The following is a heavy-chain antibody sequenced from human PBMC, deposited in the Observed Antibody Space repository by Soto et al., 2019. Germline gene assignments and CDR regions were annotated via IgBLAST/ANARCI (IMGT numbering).Heavy chain of an antibody. CDR2: ISYDGSNK. Sequence: GGSLRLSCAASGFTFSSYGMHWVRQAPGKGLEWVAVISYDGSNKYYADSVKGRFTISRDNSKNTLYLQMNSLRAEDTAVYYCAKVLWFGEFYYGMDVWGQGTTVTSP. J-gene: IGHJ6*02. CDR3: AKVLWFGEFYYGMDV. D-gene: IGHD3-10*01. V-gene: IGHV3-30*18. CDR1: GFTFSSYG.